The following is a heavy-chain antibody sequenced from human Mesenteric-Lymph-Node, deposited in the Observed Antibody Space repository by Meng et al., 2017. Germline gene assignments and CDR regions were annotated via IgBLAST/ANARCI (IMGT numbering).Heavy chain of an antibody. D-gene: IGHD3-22*01. CDR1: GWFFSGYS. J-gene: IGHJ4*02. CDR2: INHSGST. V-gene: IGHV4-34*01. CDR3: ARGRGVLVDSSPRRFDY. Sequence: QVDVQQWGAGLLTLSETFALPCAVNGWFFSGYSWRWIRQTQGKGLEWSGEINHSGSTNYNPYLKSRVTISVDTSKNQFSMKLSSVTAADTAVYYCARGRGVLVDSSPRRFDYWGQGTLVTVSS.